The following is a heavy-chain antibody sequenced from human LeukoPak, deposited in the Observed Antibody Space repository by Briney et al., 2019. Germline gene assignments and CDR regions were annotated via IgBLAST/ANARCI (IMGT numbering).Heavy chain of an antibody. D-gene: IGHD1-26*01. CDR1: GFTFDDYA. CDR3: AKEMREYFDY. CDR2: ISWNSGSI. Sequence: GGSLRLSCAASGFTFDDYAMHWVRQAPGKGLEGVSGISWNSGSIGYADSVKGGFTTSRDNAKNSLYLQMNSLRAEDTALYYCAKEMREYFDYWGQGTLVTVSS. J-gene: IGHJ4*02. V-gene: IGHV3-9*01.